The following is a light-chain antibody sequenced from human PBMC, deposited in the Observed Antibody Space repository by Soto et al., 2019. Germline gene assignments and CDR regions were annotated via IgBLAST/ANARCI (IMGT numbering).Light chain of an antibody. CDR3: QQYKNWPPLT. CDR2: GAF. Sequence: EIVMKHSPATLSVSPGETATLSCRASQSVSYNLAWDPQKPGQGPRLLIYGAFTRATGSPARFSGSGSGTEFTLTISSLQSEDFAVYYCQQYKNWPPLTFGGGTKVEIK. V-gene: IGKV3-15*01. J-gene: IGKJ4*02. CDR1: QSVSYN.